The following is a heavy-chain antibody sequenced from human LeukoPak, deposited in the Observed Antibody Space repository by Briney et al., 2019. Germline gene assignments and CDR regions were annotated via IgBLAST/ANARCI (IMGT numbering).Heavy chain of an antibody. CDR2: ISAYNGNT. CDR3: ARDCSSTSCPSGLIDY. V-gene: IGHV1-18*01. Sequence: ASVKVSCKASGYTFTSYGISWVRQAPGQGLEWTGWISAYNGNTNYAQKLQGRVTMTTDTSTSTAYMELRSLRSDDTAVYYCARDCSSTSCPSGLIDYWGQGTLVTVSS. J-gene: IGHJ4*02. CDR1: GYTFTSYG. D-gene: IGHD2-2*01.